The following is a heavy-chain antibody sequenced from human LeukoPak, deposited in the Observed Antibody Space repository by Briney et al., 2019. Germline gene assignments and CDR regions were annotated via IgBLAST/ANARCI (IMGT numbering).Heavy chain of an antibody. V-gene: IGHV3-30*02. D-gene: IGHD2-15*01. J-gene: IGHJ6*02. CDR1: GFTFSSYG. CDR3: AKSEYCSGGSCYSYYYYYGMDV. Sequence: GGSLRLSCAASGFTFSSYGMHWVHQAPGKGLEWVAFIRYDGSNKYYADSVKGRFTISRDNSKNTLYLQMNSLRAEDTAVYYCAKSEYCSGGSCYSYYYYYGMDVWGQGTTVTVSS. CDR2: IRYDGSNK.